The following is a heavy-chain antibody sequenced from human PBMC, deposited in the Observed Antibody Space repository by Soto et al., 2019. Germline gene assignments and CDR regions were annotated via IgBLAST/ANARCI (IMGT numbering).Heavy chain of an antibody. D-gene: IGHD6-19*01. J-gene: IGHJ4*02. Sequence: GGSLRLSCAASGFTFSSSGMHWVCQAPGRGLEWVAVIWFDGSSKYYADSVKGRFTISRDNSKNTLYLQMDSLRAEDTAVYYCARDRYSSGWYGFFDYWGQGTLVTVSS. CDR1: GFTFSSSG. CDR2: IWFDGSSK. V-gene: IGHV3-33*01. CDR3: ARDRYSSGWYGFFDY.